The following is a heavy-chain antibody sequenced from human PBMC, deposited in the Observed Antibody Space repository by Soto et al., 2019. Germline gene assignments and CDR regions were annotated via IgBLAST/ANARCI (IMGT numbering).Heavy chain of an antibody. Sequence: GESLKISCKGSGYSFTSYWIGWVRQMPGKGLEWMGIIYPGDSDTRHSPSFQGQVTISADKSISTAYLQWSSLKASDTAMYYCARLDDSSGYYSDYYYYGMDVWGQGTTVTVSS. CDR3: ARLDDSSGYYSDYYYYGMDV. V-gene: IGHV5-51*01. J-gene: IGHJ6*02. CDR2: IYPGDSDT. D-gene: IGHD3-22*01. CDR1: GYSFTSYW.